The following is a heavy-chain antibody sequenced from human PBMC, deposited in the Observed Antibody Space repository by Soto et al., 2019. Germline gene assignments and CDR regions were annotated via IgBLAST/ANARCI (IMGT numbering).Heavy chain of an antibody. CDR1: GGTFSSYA. V-gene: IGHV1-69*01. CDR3: ARENRYFFYGMDV. J-gene: IGHJ6*02. CDR2: IIPIFGTA. Sequence: QEQLVQSGAEVKKPGSSVKVSCKSSGGTFSSYAINWVRQAPGQGLEWMGGIIPIFGTANYAQNFQDRVTINADVSTNTAYMELSSLRSADTAMYYCARENRYFFYGMDVWGQGTTVTVSS.